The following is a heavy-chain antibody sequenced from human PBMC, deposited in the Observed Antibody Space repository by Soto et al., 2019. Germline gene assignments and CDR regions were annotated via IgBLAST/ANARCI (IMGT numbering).Heavy chain of an antibody. J-gene: IGHJ6*02. CDR2: IYSGGST. CDR3: ARKVDSYGLGMDV. CDR1: GLTVSSYC. V-gene: IGHV3-53*01. D-gene: IGHD5-18*01. Sequence: EVQLVESGGGLIQPGGCLRLFCAASGLTVSSYCMSWVRQAPGKGLEWVAVIYSGGSTYYADSVKGRLTISRDESKNTQYLQMNSLRVEDTAVSHCARKVDSYGLGMDVWGQWTTVTASS.